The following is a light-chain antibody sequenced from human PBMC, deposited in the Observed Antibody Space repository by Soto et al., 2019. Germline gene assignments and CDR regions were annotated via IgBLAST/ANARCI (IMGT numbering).Light chain of an antibody. CDR2: KAS. CDR1: ENIRSW. CDR3: QHYNSYSEA. Sequence: IQLSQSPATLSASVGDSVTITCRASENIRSWLAWYQQKAGRPPKLLIYKASTLQSGVPSRFSGSGSGTEFTLTISSLQPDDFATYYCQHYNSYSEAFGQGTKV. V-gene: IGKV1-5*03. J-gene: IGKJ1*01.